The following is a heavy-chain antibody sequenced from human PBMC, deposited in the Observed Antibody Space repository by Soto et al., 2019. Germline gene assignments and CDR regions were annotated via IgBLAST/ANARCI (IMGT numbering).Heavy chain of an antibody. Sequence: EVQLVESGGGLVKPGGSFGLSLPASGLIFRTAWLTWSAQAPGKGLEWVGRIKSKTDGGTTDYAAPVKGRFTISRDDSKNTLYLQMNSLKTEDTAVYYCTTGEWRSDFDYWGQGTLVTVSS. J-gene: IGHJ4*02. CDR1: GLIFRTAW. V-gene: IGHV3-15*01. CDR2: IKSKTDGGTT. CDR3: TTGEWRSDFDY. D-gene: IGHD2-8*01.